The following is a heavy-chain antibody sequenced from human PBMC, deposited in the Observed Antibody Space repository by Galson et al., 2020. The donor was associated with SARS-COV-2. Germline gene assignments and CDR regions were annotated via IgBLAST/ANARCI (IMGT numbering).Heavy chain of an antibody. J-gene: IGHJ6*02. CDR3: ARHMNITAAGISNTYYYYGMDV. D-gene: IGHD6-13*01. CDR1: GGSISRYY. V-gene: IGHV4-59*08. CDR2: IYYSGST. Sequence: ETSATLSLTCTVSGGSISRYYWSWIRQPPGKGLEWIGFIYYSGSTNYNPSLKSRVTISVDTSKKQFSLKVRSVTAADTAVYYCARHMNITAAGISNTYYYYGMDVWGQGTTVTVSS.